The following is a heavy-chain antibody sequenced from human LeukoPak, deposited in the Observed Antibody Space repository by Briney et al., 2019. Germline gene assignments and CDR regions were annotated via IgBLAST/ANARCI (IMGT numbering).Heavy chain of an antibody. Sequence: SETLSLTCTVSGGSISSYYWSWIRQPPGKGLEWIGYIYYSGSTNYNPSLKSRVTISVDTSKNQFSLKLSSVTAADTAVYYCASFDRTYYYYYMDVWGKGTTVTISS. CDR1: GGSISSYY. CDR2: IYYSGST. D-gene: IGHD3-9*01. V-gene: IGHV4-59*01. J-gene: IGHJ6*03. CDR3: ASFDRTYYYYYMDV.